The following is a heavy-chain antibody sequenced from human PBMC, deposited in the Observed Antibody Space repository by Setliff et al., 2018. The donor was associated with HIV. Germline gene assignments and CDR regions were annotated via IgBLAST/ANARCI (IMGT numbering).Heavy chain of an antibody. CDR1: GFTFSTYW. CDR2: IKEDGSER. V-gene: IGHV3-7*04. CDR3: ARVYYDLLTAEAANFDY. J-gene: IGHJ4*02. D-gene: IGHD3-9*01. Sequence: GGSLRLSCAASGFTFSTYWMNWVRQAPGKGLEWVANIKEDGSERYYVESVKGRFIISRDNARNSLHLQMNSLRVEDTAVYYCARVYYDLLTAEAANFDYWGQGTLVTVSS.